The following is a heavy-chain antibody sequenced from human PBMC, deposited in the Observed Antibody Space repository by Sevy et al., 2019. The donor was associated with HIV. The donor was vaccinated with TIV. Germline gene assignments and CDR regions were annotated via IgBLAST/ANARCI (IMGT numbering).Heavy chain of an antibody. J-gene: IGHJ6*02. D-gene: IGHD1-26*01. V-gene: IGHV1-2*06. CDR1: GYTFTGYY. CDR2: INPNSGGT. CDR3: ARGGGVAWEGPSDGMDV. Sequence: ASVKVSCKAPGYTFTGYYMHWVRQAPGQGLEWMGRINPNSGGTNYAQKFQGRVTMTRDTSISTAYMELSRLRSDDTAVYYCARGGGVAWEGPSDGMDVWAKGPRSPSP.